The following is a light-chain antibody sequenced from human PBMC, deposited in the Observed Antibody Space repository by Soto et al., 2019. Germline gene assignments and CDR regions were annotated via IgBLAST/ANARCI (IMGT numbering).Light chain of an antibody. CDR1: QRISRW. CDR2: DAS. V-gene: IGKV1-5*01. CDR3: KQYNSHWM. Sequence: DVQMPQSRSTVSASVGDGGTISFRASQRISRWLAWYQQKPGKAPNLRIYDASSLQSGVPSRFSGIGSGTEFTLTISSLQPDDFATYYCKQYNSHWMFGQGTKVDIK. J-gene: IGKJ1*01.